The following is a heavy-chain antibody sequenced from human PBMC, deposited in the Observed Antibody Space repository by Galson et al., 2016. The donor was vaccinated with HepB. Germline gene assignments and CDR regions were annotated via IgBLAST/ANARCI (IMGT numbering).Heavy chain of an antibody. V-gene: IGHV3-23*01. D-gene: IGHD2-21*02. Sequence: SLRLSCAASGFTFSTYPMAWVRQSPGKGLEWVSTIGANGFTHYANSVKDRFTISRDNSRNTLDLQMNSLTAEDTAVYYWAREGHTSGHCGDFDSWGQGTLVTGSS. CDR1: GFTFSTYP. J-gene: IGHJ4*02. CDR3: AREGHTSGHCGDFDS. CDR2: IGANGFT.